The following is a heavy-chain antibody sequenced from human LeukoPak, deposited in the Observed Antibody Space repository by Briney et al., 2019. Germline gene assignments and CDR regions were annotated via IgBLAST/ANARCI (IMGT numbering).Heavy chain of an antibody. CDR1: GFTFSSYA. Sequence: SGGSLRLSCAASGFTFSSYAMSWVRLAPGKGLEWVSAISGSGGSTYYADSVKGRFTISRDNSKNTLYLQMNSLRAEDTAVYYCAKDIDIMVALLLPFDIWGQGTMVTVSS. CDR2: ISGSGGST. D-gene: IGHD2-15*01. J-gene: IGHJ3*02. V-gene: IGHV3-23*01. CDR3: AKDIDIMVALLLPFDI.